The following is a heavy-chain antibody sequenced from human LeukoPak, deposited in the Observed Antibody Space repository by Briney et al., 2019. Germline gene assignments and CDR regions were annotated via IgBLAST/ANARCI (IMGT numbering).Heavy chain of an antibody. CDR2: IHTSGST. CDR1: GGSISSGNYY. CDR3: TGGAYGSGGHASWFDP. Sequence: SETLSLTCPVSGGSISSGNYYWSWIRHPAGKGLEWIWRIHTSGSTNYNPSLKSRVTISVDKSKNQLSLNLSSVTAADTAVYYCTGGAYGSGGHASWFDPWGQGTLVTVSS. V-gene: IGHV4-61*02. J-gene: IGHJ5*02. D-gene: IGHD3-10*01.